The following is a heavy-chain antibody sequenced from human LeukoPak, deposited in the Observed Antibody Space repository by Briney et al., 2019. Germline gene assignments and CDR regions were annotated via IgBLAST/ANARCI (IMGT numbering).Heavy chain of an antibody. CDR2: ITPDGSEK. J-gene: IGHJ5*02. CDR3: VTGGHYSGS. CDR1: GIIFSDHW. D-gene: IGHD3-22*01. V-gene: IGHV3-7*01. Sequence: PGGALRLSCVASGIIFSDHWTSWVRQAPGKGLEWLANITPDGSEKSYVDSVKGRFTISRDNAKNSVYLQMSSLRAEDSAVYYCVTGGHYSGSWGQGSLVTVSS.